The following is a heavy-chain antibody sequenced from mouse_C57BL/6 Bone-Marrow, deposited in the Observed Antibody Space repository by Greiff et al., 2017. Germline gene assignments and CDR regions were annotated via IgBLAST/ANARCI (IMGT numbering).Heavy chain of an antibody. CDR2: INPNNGGT. CDR1: GYTFTDYY. J-gene: IGHJ4*01. V-gene: IGHV1-26*01. CDR3: ARGGSDPFYMDY. Sequence: EVQLQQSGPELVKPGASVKISCKASGYTFTDYYMNWVKQSHGKSLEWIGDINPNNGGTSYNQKFKGKATLTVDKSSSTAYMELRSLTSVDSAVYYGARGGSDPFYMDYWGQGTAVTVSA. D-gene: IGHD1-1*02.